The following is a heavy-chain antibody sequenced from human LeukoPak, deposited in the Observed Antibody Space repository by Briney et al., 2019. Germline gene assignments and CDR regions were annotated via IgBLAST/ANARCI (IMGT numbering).Heavy chain of an antibody. J-gene: IGHJ5*02. D-gene: IGHD2-2*01. CDR1: GGSFSGYY. Sequence: SETLSLTCAVYGGSFSGYYWSWIRQPPGKGLEWIGEINHSGNTNYNPSLKSRVTISVDTSKNQFSLKLSSVTAADTAVYYCATLVVPAATGVNWFDPWGQGTLVTVSS. CDR2: INHSGNT. CDR3: ATLVVPAATGVNWFDP. V-gene: IGHV4-34*01.